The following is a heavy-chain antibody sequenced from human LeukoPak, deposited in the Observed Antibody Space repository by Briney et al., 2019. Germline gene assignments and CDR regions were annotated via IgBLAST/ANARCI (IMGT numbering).Heavy chain of an antibody. J-gene: IGHJ4*02. Sequence: ASVKVSCKASGYTFTGYYMHWVRQAPGQGLEWMGWINPNSGGTNYAQKFQGRVTMTRDTSISTAYMELSRLRSDDTAVYYCARDSGRVMDGSFDYWGQGTLVTVSS. CDR3: ARDSGRVMDGSFDY. CDR2: INPNSGGT. D-gene: IGHD3-16*01. V-gene: IGHV1-2*02. CDR1: GYTFTGYY.